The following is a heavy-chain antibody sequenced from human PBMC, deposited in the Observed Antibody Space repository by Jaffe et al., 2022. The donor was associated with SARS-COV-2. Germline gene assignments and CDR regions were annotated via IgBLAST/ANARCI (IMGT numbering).Heavy chain of an antibody. Sequence: EVQLVESGGGLVLPGGSLRLSCSASGFTFTSSWMSWVRQAPGKGLEWVASIKQDGTEKNYVDSVKGRFTISRDNAKNSLYLQMNSLRAEDTAVYYCAKDQRCSYWGQGTRVTVSS. CDR1: GFTFTSSW. CDR3: AKDQRCSY. D-gene: IGHD2-8*01. J-gene: IGHJ4*02. V-gene: IGHV3-7*01. CDR2: IKQDGTEK.